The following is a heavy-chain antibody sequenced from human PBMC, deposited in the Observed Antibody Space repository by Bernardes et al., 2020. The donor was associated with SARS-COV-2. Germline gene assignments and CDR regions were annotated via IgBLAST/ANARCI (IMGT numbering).Heavy chain of an antibody. CDR2: IIRSSHTI. J-gene: IGHJ6*04. CDR3: ARNETSYDFWSGGSNYYGLNV. D-gene: IGHD3-3*01. Sequence: GGSLRLSCAASGFTFSSYSMNWVRQAPGKGLEWVSYIIRSSHTIYYADSVKGRFTISRDNAKNSLYLQMNSQRAEDTAVYYCARNETSYDFWSGGSNYYGLNVWGKGTTVPFSS. V-gene: IGHV3-48*01. CDR1: GFTFSSYS.